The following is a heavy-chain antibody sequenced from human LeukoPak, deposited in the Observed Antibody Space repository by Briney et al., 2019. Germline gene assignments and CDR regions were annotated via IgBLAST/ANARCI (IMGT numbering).Heavy chain of an antibody. CDR3: ARANSYYYGSGSRPHYYYYMDV. J-gene: IGHJ6*03. CDR1: GFTVSSNY. Sequence: GGSLRLSCAASGFTVSSNYMSWVRQAPGKGLEWVSVIYSGGSTYYADSVKGRFTISRDNSKNTLYLQMNSLRAEDTAVYYCARANSYYYGSGSRPHYYYYMDVWGKGTTVTVSS. CDR2: IYSGGST. D-gene: IGHD3-10*01. V-gene: IGHV3-53*05.